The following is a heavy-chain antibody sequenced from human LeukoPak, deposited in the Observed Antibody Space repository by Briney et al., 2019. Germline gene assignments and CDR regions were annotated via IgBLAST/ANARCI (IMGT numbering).Heavy chain of an antibody. J-gene: IGHJ4*02. Sequence: GSLRLSCAASGFTFSGSWMSWVRQAPGKGLEWVASINQDGGEKYSLDSVKGRFTISRDNTKSSLYLQMNSLRAEDTAMYYCARYRHLYYWGQGTLVTVSS. CDR2: INQDGGEK. CDR3: ARYRHLYY. CDR1: GFTFSGSW. V-gene: IGHV3-7*01. D-gene: IGHD3-16*01.